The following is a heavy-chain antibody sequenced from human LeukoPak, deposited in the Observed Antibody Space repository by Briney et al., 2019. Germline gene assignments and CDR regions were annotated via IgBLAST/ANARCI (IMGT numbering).Heavy chain of an antibody. Sequence: ASVKVSCKVSGYTLTELSMHWVRPAPGKGLEWMGGFDPEDGETIYAQKFQGRVTMTEDTSTDTAYMELSSLRSEDTAVYYCATDQRLEYDAFDIWGQGTMVTVSS. CDR2: FDPEDGET. CDR1: GYTLTELS. D-gene: IGHD6-19*01. CDR3: ATDQRLEYDAFDI. J-gene: IGHJ3*02. V-gene: IGHV1-24*01.